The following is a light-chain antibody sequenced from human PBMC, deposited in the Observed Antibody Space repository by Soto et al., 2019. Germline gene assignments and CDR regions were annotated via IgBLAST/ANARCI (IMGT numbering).Light chain of an antibody. V-gene: IGLV4-60*02. CDR2: LDRSGSY. CDR3: ETWYSNTHKV. CDR1: SGHNTYI. J-gene: IGLJ3*02. Sequence: QLVLTQSSSASASLGSSVKLTCILRSGHNTYIIAWHQQQPGKAPRFLMTLDRSGSYNRGSGVPGRFSGSSSGADRYLTISNLPFEDEGDYYCETWYSNTHKVFGGGTKLTVL.